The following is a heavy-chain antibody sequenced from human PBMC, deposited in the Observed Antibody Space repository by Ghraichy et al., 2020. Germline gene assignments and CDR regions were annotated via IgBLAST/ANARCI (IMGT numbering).Heavy chain of an antibody. J-gene: IGHJ4*02. CDR1: GYSISSGYY. V-gene: IGHV4-38-2*01. CDR2: IYHSGST. CDR3: SRLGDIVASDY. D-gene: IGHD5-12*01. Sequence: SETLSLTCSVSGYSISSGYYWGWIRQPPGKGLEWIGSIYHSGSTYYNPSLKSRVTISVDTSKNQFSLKLSSVTAADTAVYYCSRLGDIVASDYRGQGTLVTVSS.